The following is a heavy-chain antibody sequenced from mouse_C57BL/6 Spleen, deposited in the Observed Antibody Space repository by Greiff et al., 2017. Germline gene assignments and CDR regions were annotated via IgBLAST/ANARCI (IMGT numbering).Heavy chain of an antibody. CDR3: ARQSTTVVARYFDV. J-gene: IGHJ1*03. V-gene: IGHV1-69*01. CDR1: GYTFTSYW. Sequence: QVQLQQPGAELVMPGASVKLSCKASGYTFTSYWMHWVKQRPGQGLEWIGEIDPSDSYTNYNQKFKGKSTLTVDKSSSTAYMQLSSLTSEDSAVYYCARQSTTVVARYFDVWGTGTTVTVSS. CDR2: IDPSDSYT. D-gene: IGHD1-1*01.